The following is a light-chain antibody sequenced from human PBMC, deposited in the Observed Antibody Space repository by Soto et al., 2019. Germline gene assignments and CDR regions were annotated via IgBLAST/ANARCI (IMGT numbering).Light chain of an antibody. CDR3: IAWVDSLKAYV. Sequence: QSVLTQPPSASGTPGQRVTISCSGSSSNIGSDAVNWFQHLPGTTPKLLIYGNYQRPSGVPDRFSGSKSGTSASLAISGLQSEDEADYYCIAWVDSLKAYVFGTGTKLTVL. J-gene: IGLJ1*01. CDR2: GNY. CDR1: SSNIGSDA. V-gene: IGLV1-44*01.